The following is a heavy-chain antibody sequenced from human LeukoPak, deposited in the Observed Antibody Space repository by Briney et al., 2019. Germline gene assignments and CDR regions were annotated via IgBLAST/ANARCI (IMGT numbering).Heavy chain of an antibody. CDR1: GGTFSSYA. D-gene: IGHD5-12*01. V-gene: IGHV1-18*01. CDR2: ISAYNGNT. Sequence: ASVKVSCKASGGTFSSYAISWVRQAPGQGLEWMGWISAYNGNTNYAQKLQGRVTMTTDTSTSTAYMELRSLRSDDTAVYYCARDFAYRSGYVQHDYWGQGTLVTVSS. CDR3: ARDFAYRSGYVQHDY. J-gene: IGHJ4*02.